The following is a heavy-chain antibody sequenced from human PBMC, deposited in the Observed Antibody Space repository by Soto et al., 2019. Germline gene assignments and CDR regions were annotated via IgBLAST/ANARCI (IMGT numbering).Heavy chain of an antibody. CDR3: ARRGYDFWSGYYGAFDI. Sequence: SETLSLTCTVSGGSISSSSYYWGWIRQPPGKGLEWIGSIYYSGSTYYNPSLKSRVTISVDTSKNQFSLKLSSVTAADTAVYYRARRGYDFWSGYYGAFDIWGQGTMVTVSS. CDR2: IYYSGST. D-gene: IGHD3-3*01. V-gene: IGHV4-39*01. CDR1: GGSISSSSYY. J-gene: IGHJ3*02.